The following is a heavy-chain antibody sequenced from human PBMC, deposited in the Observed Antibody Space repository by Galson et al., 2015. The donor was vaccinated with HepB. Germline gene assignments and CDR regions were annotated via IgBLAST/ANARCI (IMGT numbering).Heavy chain of an antibody. J-gene: IGHJ5*02. D-gene: IGHD1-26*01. CDR1: GYTFTSYD. Sequence: SVKVSCKASGYTFTSYDINWVRQASGLGLEWMGRLNPNSGTTDYAQKFQGRVTMTRDTSIMTAYMELSSLRSDDTAVYFCARDGLDGSWFDPWGQGTLVTVSS. V-gene: IGHV1-8*01. CDR2: LNPNSGTT. CDR3: ARDGLDGSWFDP.